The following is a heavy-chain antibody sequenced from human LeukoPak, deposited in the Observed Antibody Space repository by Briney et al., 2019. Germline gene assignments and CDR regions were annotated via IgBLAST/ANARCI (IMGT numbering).Heavy chain of an antibody. V-gene: IGHV3-30*04. D-gene: IGHD3-3*01. CDR1: GFTFSSYA. CDR3: ARDTSLRFLEWSTFDY. J-gene: IGHJ4*02. Sequence: GGSLRLSCAASGFTFSSYAMHWVRQAPGKGLEWMAVISYDGSNKYYADSVKGRFTISRDNSKNTLYLQMNSLRAEDTAVYYCARDTSLRFLEWSTFDYWGQGTLVTVSS. CDR2: ISYDGSNK.